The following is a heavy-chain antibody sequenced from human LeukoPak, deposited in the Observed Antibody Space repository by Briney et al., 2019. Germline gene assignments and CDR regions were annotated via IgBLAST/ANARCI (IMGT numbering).Heavy chain of an antibody. D-gene: IGHD4-23*01. CDR1: GGTFSSYA. V-gene: IGHV1-69*13. J-gene: IGHJ4*02. CDR3: AKWVYGGYYFDY. CDR2: IIPIFGTA. Sequence: SVKVSCKASGGTFSSYAISWVRQAPGQGLEWMGGIIPIFGTANYAQKFQGRVTITADESTSTAYMGLSSLRSEDTAVYYCAKWVYGGYYFDYWGQGTLVTVSS.